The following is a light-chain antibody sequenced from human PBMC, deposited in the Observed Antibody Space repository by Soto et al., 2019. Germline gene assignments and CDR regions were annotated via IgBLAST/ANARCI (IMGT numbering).Light chain of an antibody. CDR1: SRHSSYI. V-gene: IGLV4-60*03. J-gene: IGLJ3*02. CDR3: ETWDSNTRV. Sequence: QLVLTQSSSASASLGSSVKLTCTLSSRHSSYIIAWHQQQPGKTPRYLMKLEDSGNYNKGSGVPDRFSGSSSGADRYLTISNLQSEDEADYYCETWDSNTRVFGGGTKLTVL. CDR2: LEDSGNY.